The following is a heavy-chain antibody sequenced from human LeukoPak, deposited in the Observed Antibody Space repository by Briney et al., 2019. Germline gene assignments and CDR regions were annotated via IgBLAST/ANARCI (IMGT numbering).Heavy chain of an antibody. CDR2: ISYDGSNK. D-gene: IGHD4-17*01. CDR1: EFILSSYA. J-gene: IGHJ4*02. V-gene: IGHV3-30-3*01. Sequence: GGSLRLSCEASEFILSSYAMSWVRQAPGKGLEWVAVISYDGSNKYYADSVKGRFTISRDNSKNTLYLQMNSLRAEDTAVYYCARDSGRWLQPKYWGQGTLVTVSS. CDR3: ARDSGRWLQPKY.